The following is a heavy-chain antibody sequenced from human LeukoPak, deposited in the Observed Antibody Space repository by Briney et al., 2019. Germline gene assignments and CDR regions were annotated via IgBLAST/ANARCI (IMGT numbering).Heavy chain of an antibody. Sequence: SETLSLTCAVYGGSFSGYYWSWIRQPPGKGLEWIGEINHSGNTNYNPSLKSRVTISVDTSKNQFSLKLNSVTAADTAVYYCARAPGAALDWGQGTLVTVSS. D-gene: IGHD2-15*01. CDR1: GGSFSGYY. J-gene: IGHJ4*02. V-gene: IGHV4-34*01. CDR3: ARAPGAALD. CDR2: INHSGNT.